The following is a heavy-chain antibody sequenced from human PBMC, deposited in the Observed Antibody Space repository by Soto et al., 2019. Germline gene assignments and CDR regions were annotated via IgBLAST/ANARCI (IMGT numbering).Heavy chain of an antibody. CDR1: RYWFASST. J-gene: IGHJ4*02. V-gene: IGHV1-3*01. Sequence: GTSVKVSWTVCRYWFASSTMHWVRQAPGQRLEWMGWINGGNGNTKYSQKFQGRVTFTRDTFASTAYMELSSLRSAATAVYYCTRLETDFRGQGTLVTVSS. CDR2: INGGNGNT. CDR3: TRLETDF.